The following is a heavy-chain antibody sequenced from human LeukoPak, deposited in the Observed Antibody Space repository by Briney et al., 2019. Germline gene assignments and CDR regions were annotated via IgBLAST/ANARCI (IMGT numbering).Heavy chain of an antibody. Sequence: GGSLRLSCAASGFTFSSYSMNWVRQAPGKGLEWVSSISSSSSYIYYADSVKGRFTISRDNAKNSLYLQMNSLRAEDTAVYYCARDREWELRYYYYMDVWGKGTTVTISS. CDR1: GFTFSSYS. J-gene: IGHJ6*03. V-gene: IGHV3-21*01. CDR3: ARDREWELRYYYYMDV. CDR2: ISSSSSYI. D-gene: IGHD1-26*01.